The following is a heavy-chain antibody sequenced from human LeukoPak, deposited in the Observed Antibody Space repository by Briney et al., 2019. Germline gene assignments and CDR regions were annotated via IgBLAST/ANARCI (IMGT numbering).Heavy chain of an antibody. CDR2: IYHSGST. D-gene: IGHD2-2*01. Sequence: SETLSLTCAVSGYSISSGYYWGWIRQPPGKGLEWIGSIYHSGSTYYNPSLKSRVTISVDTSKNQFSLKLSSVTAADTAVYYCARQSPSGYCSSTSCSHNWFDPWGQGTLVTVSS. V-gene: IGHV4-38-2*01. CDR1: GYSISSGYY. J-gene: IGHJ5*02. CDR3: ARQSPSGYCSSTSCSHNWFDP.